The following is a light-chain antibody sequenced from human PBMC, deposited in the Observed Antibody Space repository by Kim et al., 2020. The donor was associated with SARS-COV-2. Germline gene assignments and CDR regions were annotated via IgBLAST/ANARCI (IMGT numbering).Light chain of an antibody. Sequence: GQSITFSCPGTSSDVGGYNYVSWVQQHPGKAPKLIIYDVTKRPSGVSDRFSGSKSGNTASLTISGLRAEDEADYYCSSYTGTYTWVFGGGTKLTVL. V-gene: IGLV2-14*04. CDR1: SSDVGGYNY. J-gene: IGLJ3*02. CDR2: DVT. CDR3: SSYTGTYTWV.